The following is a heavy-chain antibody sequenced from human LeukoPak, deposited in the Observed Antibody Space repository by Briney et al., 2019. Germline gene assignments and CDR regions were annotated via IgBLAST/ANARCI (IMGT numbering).Heavy chain of an antibody. D-gene: IGHD5-24*01. V-gene: IGHV3-23*01. CDR2: IGASGEST. J-gene: IGHJ3*01. Sequence: PGGSLRLSCAASGFTFSVAAMTWVRQAPGKGLEWASLIGASGESTYYADSVKGRFTISRDNSKNTLSLQMNSLRVEDTAMYFCAKDIQLSTWGLGTMVTVSS. CDR3: AKDIQLST. CDR1: GFTFSVAA.